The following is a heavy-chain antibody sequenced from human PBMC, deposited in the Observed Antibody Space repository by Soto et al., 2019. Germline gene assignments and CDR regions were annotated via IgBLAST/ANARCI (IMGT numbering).Heavy chain of an antibody. J-gene: IGHJ3*02. CDR1: GFTFSSYA. V-gene: IGHV3-64*01. CDR3: AREHGDDDAFDI. D-gene: IGHD4-17*01. CDR2: ISSNGGST. Sequence: GGSLRLSCAASGFTFSSYAMHWVRQAPGKGLEYVSAISSNGGSTYYANSVKGRFTISRDNSKNTLYLQMGSLRAEDMAVYYCAREHGDDDAFDIWGQGTMVTVS.